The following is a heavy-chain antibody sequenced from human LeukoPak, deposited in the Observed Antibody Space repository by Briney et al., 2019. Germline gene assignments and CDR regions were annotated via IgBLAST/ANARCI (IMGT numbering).Heavy chain of an antibody. CDR2: INPSGGST. Sequence: ASVTVSCKASGYTFTSYDMHWVRQAPGQGLEWMGIINPSGGSTVYAQKFQGRVTMTRDTSTSTVYMELSSLRSDDTAVYYCAVYSSGWYPWGQGTLVTVSS. CDR3: AVYSSGWYP. D-gene: IGHD6-19*01. V-gene: IGHV1-46*01. CDR1: GYTFTSYD. J-gene: IGHJ5*02.